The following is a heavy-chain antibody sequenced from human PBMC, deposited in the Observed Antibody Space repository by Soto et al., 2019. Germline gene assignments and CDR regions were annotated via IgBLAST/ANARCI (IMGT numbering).Heavy chain of an antibody. D-gene: IGHD1-20*01. J-gene: IGHJ2*01. CDR1: GYKFTDYY. Sequence: QVLLVQSGAEVKKPGASVKVSCKASGYKFTDYYIHWVRQAPGQGLEWMGWVNPKRGDAGYAQKFQGWVTMTRDTATTTAYLEVNRLKSDDTAVYYCARDPGIPGRYWYFDLWGRGTLVTVSS. V-gene: IGHV1-2*04. CDR3: ARDPGIPGRYWYFDL. CDR2: VNPKRGDA.